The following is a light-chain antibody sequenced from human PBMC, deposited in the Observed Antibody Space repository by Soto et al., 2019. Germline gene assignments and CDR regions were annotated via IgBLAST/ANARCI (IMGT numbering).Light chain of an antibody. J-gene: IGLJ2*01. CDR2: RNN. Sequence: QSVLTQPPSASGTPGQRVTISCAGSSSNIGSNYVYWYQQRPGTAPKLLIYRNNQRPSGVPDRFSGSKSGTSASLAISGLRSEYEADYYCAAWDDSLSVVVFGGGTKLTVL. V-gene: IGLV1-47*01. CDR1: SSNIGSNY. CDR3: AAWDDSLSVVV.